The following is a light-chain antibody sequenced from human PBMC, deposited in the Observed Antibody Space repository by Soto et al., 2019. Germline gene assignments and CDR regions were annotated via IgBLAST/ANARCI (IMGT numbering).Light chain of an antibody. CDR2: DVS. CDR3: SSYTGSTTLV. V-gene: IGLV2-14*01. J-gene: IGLJ2*01. Sequence: QSALTQPASVSGSPGQSIAISCTGTGSDVGAYNYVSWYQQHPGKATKLIIFDVSSRPSGVSDRFSGSKSGNTASLTISGLQTDDESDYYCSSYTGSTTLVFGGGTKVTVL. CDR1: GSDVGAYNY.